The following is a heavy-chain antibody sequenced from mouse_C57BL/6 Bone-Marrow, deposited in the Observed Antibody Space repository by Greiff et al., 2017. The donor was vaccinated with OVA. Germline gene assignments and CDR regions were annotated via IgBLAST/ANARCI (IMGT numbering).Heavy chain of an antibody. D-gene: IGHD2-1*01. J-gene: IGHJ2*01. CDR3: ARGFYYGKSY. CDR2: ISDGGSYT. Sequence: EVQLVESGGGLVKPGGSLKLSCAASGFTFSSYAMSWVRQTPEKRLEWVATISDGGSYTYYPDNVKGRFTISRDNAKNNLYLQMSHLKSEDTAMYYCARGFYYGKSYWGQGTTLTVSS. CDR1: GFTFSSYA. V-gene: IGHV5-4*01.